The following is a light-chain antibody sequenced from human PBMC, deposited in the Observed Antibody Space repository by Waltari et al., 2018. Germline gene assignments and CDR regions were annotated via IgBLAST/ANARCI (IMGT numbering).Light chain of an antibody. V-gene: IGKV3-15*01. J-gene: IGKJ3*01. Sequence: EIVMTQSPATLSVSPGERATLSCRASQSISSNLAWYQQKPGQAPRLLIYGASTRATGIPARFSGSGSGTEFTLTISSLQAEDVAVYYCQQYYSTPRVTFGPGTKVDIK. CDR1: QSISSN. CDR2: GAS. CDR3: QQYYSTPRVT.